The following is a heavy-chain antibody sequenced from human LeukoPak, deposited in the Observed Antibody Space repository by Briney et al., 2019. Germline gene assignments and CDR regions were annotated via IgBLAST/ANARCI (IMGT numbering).Heavy chain of an antibody. CDR1: GGSISSSSYY. Sequence: SETLSLTCTVSGGSISSSSYYWGWIRQPPGKGLEWIGSIYYSGSTYYNPSLKSRVTISVDTSKNQFSLKLSSVTAADTAVYYCARILGGYVHGVDYWGQGTLVTVSS. CDR3: ARILGGYVHGVDY. V-gene: IGHV4-39*01. J-gene: IGHJ4*02. CDR2: IYYSGST. D-gene: IGHD5-12*01.